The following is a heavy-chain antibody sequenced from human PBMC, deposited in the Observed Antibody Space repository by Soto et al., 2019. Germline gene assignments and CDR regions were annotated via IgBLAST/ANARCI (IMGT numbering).Heavy chain of an antibody. CDR3: ARDSSIFGVVIIGNDY. Sequence: ASVKVSCKASGYTFTSYGISWVRQAPGQGLEWMGWISAYNGNTNYAQKLQGRVTMTTDTSTSTAYMELRSLRSDDTAVYYCARDSSIFGVVIIGNDYRGQGTLVTVSS. V-gene: IGHV1-18*01. CDR1: GYTFTSYG. D-gene: IGHD3-3*01. CDR2: ISAYNGNT. J-gene: IGHJ4*02.